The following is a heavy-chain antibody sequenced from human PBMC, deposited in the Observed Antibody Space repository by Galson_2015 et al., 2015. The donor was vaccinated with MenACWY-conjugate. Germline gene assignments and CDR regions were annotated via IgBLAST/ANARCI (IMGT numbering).Heavy chain of an antibody. CDR1: GSTFSNYA. CDR3: ARGHYGMDV. V-gene: IGHV1-3*01. Sequence: SVKVSCKASGSTFSNYAMHWLRQAPGQRLEYMGWINVGSGTTRSSQKFQDRVTIITDTSANTAYMELSSLRSEDTAVYFCARGHYGMDVWGQGTTVTASS. J-gene: IGHJ6*02. CDR2: INVGSGTT.